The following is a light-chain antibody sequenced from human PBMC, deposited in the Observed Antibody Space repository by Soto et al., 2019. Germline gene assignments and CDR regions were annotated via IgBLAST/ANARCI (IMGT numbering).Light chain of an antibody. Sequence: EIVLTQSPGALSLSPGDRATLSCRASQTVSNSYLAWYQQKPGQAPRLLIYRVSSRATGSPDRFSGSGSGTDFTLTISRLELEDFVVYYCPQYTNVPSPLGGGTNADIK. V-gene: IGKV3-20*01. CDR2: RVS. J-gene: IGKJ4*01. CDR1: QTVSNSY. CDR3: PQYTNVPSP.